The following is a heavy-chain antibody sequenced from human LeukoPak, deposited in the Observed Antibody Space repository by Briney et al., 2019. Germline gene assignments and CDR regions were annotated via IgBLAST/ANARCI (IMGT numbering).Heavy chain of an antibody. CDR1: GDSISSGYY. J-gene: IGHJ5*02. Sequence: SETLSLTCTVSGDSISSGYYWSWIRQHPGKGLEWIGYIYYSGSAYYNPSLKSRVTISLDTSKNQFSLRLTSVTAADTAVYYRARGEIWFDPWGQGTLVTVSS. CDR2: IYYSGSA. CDR3: ARGEIWFDP. V-gene: IGHV4-31*03.